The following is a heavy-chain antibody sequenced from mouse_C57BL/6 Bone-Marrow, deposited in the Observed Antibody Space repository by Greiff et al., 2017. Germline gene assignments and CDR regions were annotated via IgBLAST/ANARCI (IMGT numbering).Heavy chain of an antibody. CDR3: ARSRGYDGYPYFDY. D-gene: IGHD2-3*01. CDR1: GYTFTSYG. J-gene: IGHJ2*01. Sequence: VKLQESGAELARPGASVKLSCKASGYTFTSYGISWVKQRTGQGLEWIGEIYPRSGNTYYNEKFKGKATLTADKSSSTAYMELRSLTSEDSAVYFWARSRGYDGYPYFDYWGQGTTLTVSS. CDR2: IYPRSGNT. V-gene: IGHV1-81*01.